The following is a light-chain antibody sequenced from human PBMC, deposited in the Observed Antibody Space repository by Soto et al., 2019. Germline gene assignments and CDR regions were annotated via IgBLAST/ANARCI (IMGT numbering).Light chain of an antibody. CDR2: GAS. CDR1: ESVRDN. J-gene: IGKJ4*01. V-gene: IGKV3-15*01. CDR3: QQYNDWPLT. Sequence: EIVMTQSPATLAVSLGERATLSCRAIESVRDNLAWYQQKPGQAPRLLLYGASIRAIGIPARFSGSGSATEFTLTITSLQSEDFAVYYCQQYNDWPLTFGGGTKLEIK.